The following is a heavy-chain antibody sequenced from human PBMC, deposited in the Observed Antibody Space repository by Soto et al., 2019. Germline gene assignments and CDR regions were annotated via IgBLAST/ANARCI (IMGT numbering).Heavy chain of an antibody. CDR3: ARGCGGDCYGPFGY. V-gene: IGHV1-3*04. CDR1: GYTFTTFA. D-gene: IGHD2-21*02. Sequence: QVHLVQSGAEVKKPGASVKVSCKASGYTFTTFALHWVRQAPGQRLEWMGWVSTGNNNTQPSEKFQGRVTMTSDTSASTAYMELTGLRFEDTAVYYCARGCGGDCYGPFGYWGQGPLLTVSS. J-gene: IGHJ4*02. CDR2: VSTGNNNT.